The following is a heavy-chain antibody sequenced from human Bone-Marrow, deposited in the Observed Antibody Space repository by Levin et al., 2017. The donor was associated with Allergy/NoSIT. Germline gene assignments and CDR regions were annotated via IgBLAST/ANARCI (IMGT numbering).Heavy chain of an antibody. CDR1: GYSLSNYG. CDR2: ISPYSGNT. V-gene: IGHV1-18*01. CDR3: ARGALGYGSCTGDVCHDTWFDP. Sequence: ASVKVSCKASGYSLSNYGIIWMRQAPGQGLEWMGWISPYSGNTNYAQNLQGRVTMTTDTSTNTAYMEVRGLRSDDTAVYYCARGALGYGSCTGDVCHDTWFDPWGQGTLVTVSA. J-gene: IGHJ5*02. D-gene: IGHD2-8*02.